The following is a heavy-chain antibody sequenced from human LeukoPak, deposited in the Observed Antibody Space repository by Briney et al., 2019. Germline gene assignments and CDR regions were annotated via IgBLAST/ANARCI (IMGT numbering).Heavy chain of an antibody. J-gene: IGHJ3*02. CDR3: AKGIIAVVAADAFDI. Sequence: GGSLRLSCVASGFSFDSYWMNWVRQAPGRGLEWVANINHDATEKYYVDSVKGRFTISRDNAKNSLYLQMNSLRAEDMALYYCAKGIIAVVAADAFDIWGQGTMVTVSS. D-gene: IGHD3-22*01. CDR1: GFSFDSYW. CDR2: INHDATEK. V-gene: IGHV3-7*03.